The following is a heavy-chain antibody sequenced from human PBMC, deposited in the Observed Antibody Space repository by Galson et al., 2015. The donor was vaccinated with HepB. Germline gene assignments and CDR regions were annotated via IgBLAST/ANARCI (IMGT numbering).Heavy chain of an antibody. CDR2: NVVCSGNT. CDR3: AAEGGTMIGHH. V-gene: IGHV1-58*01. CDR1: AFTFTSCA. J-gene: IGHJ5*02. D-gene: IGHD3-22*01. Sequence: SVQVSCKASAFTFTSCALQWVRQARGQRLEWIGWNVVCSGNTNYEQKVQERVTITRDMSTNTAYMELSSLRAEDTAVYYCAAEGGTMIGHHWGQGTMVTVSS.